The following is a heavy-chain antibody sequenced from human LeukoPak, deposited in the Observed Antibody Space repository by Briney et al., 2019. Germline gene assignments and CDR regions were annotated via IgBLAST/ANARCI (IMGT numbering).Heavy chain of an antibody. Sequence: GAPVKVSCTASNYTFTSFGISWVRQAPGQGLEYMGWISTDSGNTNYVQTLQGRVTMTTDTSTNTAYMELRSLTSDDTTVYYCARRSGTFTDFDYWGQGTLVSVSS. CDR1: NYTFTSFG. J-gene: IGHJ4*02. V-gene: IGHV1-18*01. CDR3: ARRSGTFTDFDY. CDR2: ISTDSGNT. D-gene: IGHD1-26*01.